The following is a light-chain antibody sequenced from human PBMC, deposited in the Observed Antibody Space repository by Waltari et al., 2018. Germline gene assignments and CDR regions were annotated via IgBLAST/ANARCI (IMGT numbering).Light chain of an antibody. V-gene: IGKV3-15*01. Sequence: EVVMTQPPVSLSVSPGARATPSCRASQSVGSTLAWYQQRPGQAPRLLIYGASTRASGIPARFSGSVSGTDFTLTISSLQSEDFGVYYCQQYGNWPRTFGGGTKVEI. CDR3: QQYGNWPRT. J-gene: IGKJ4*01. CDR2: GAS. CDR1: QSVGST.